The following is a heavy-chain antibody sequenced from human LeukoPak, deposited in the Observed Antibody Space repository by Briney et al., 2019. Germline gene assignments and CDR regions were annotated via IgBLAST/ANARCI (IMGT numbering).Heavy chain of an antibody. CDR1: GFTFSSHW. J-gene: IGHJ4*02. CDR2: IKEDGSEK. V-gene: IGHV3-7*01. D-gene: IGHD5-18*01. CDR3: ASGGERGFSYGFET. Sequence: GGSLRLSCSASGFTFSSHWMTWVRQAPGKGLEWVANIKEDGSEKYYVDSVRGRFTISRDNAKNSLYLQMNSLGAADTAVYYCASGGERGFSYGFETWGQGTLVTVSS.